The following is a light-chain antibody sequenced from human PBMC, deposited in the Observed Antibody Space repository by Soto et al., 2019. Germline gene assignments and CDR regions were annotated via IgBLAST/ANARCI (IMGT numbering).Light chain of an antibody. V-gene: IGKV3-11*01. CDR1: QSVSSY. CDR2: DAS. Sequence: EIVLTQSPATLSLSPGERATLSCRDSQSVSSYLAWYQQKPGQAPRLLIYDASNRATGIAARFSGSGSGTDFTLTISSLEPEYFAVFYCQQRSNWQTFGQGTKVEIK. CDR3: QQRSNWQT. J-gene: IGKJ1*01.